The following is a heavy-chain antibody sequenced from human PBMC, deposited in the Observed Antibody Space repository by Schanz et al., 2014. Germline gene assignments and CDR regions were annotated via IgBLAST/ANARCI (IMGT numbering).Heavy chain of an antibody. J-gene: IGHJ3*02. Sequence: EVQLAESGGGLVQPGGSLRLSCAASTFTFSSDWMSWVRQAPGKGLEWVSYISGSSRTIYYADSMKGRFTVSRDNAENALYLQMNSLRAEDTAVYYCAKGRFGELSAFDIWGQGTMVTVSS. CDR1: TFTFSSDW. V-gene: IGHV3-48*01. CDR3: AKGRFGELSAFDI. D-gene: IGHD3-10*01. CDR2: ISGSSRTI.